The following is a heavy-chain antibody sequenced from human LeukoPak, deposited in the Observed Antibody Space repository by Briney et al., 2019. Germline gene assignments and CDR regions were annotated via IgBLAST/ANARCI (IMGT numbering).Heavy chain of an antibody. V-gene: IGHV4-59*01. CDR3: ARGVIRWHYFDY. CDR1: GGSISIYY. J-gene: IGHJ4*02. Sequence: SETLSLTCTVYGGSISIYYWSWIRQPPGKGLEWIGYIYYSGSTNYNPSLKSRVTISVDTSKNQFSLKLSSVTAADTAVYYCARGVIRWHYFDYWGQGTLVTVSS. CDR2: IYYSGST. D-gene: IGHD4-17*01.